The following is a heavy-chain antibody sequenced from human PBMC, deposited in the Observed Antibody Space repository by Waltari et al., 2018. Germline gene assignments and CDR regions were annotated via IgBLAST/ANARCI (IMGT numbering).Heavy chain of an antibody. CDR1: GFTVSSNY. J-gene: IGHJ4*02. CDR2: IYSGGST. V-gene: IGHV3-53*01. Sequence: EVQLVESGGGLIQPGGSLRLSCAASGFTVSSNYMSWVRQAPGKGLEWVSVIYSGGSTYYADSVKGRFTISRDNSKNTLYLQMNSLRAEDTAVYYCAKDITMIVVVMAGFDYWGQGTLVTVSS. CDR3: AKDITMIVVVMAGFDY. D-gene: IGHD3-22*01.